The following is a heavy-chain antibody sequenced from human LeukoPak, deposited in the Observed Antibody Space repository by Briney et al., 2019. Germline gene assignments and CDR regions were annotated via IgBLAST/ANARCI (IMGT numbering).Heavy chain of an antibody. CDR1: GGTFSSYA. Sequence: GASVKVSCKASGGTFSSYAISWVRQAPGQGLEWMGRIIPILGIANYAQKFQGRVTITADKSTSTAYMELSSLRSEDTAVYYCARVGVLDYGSGSYSLYGMDVWGQGTTVTVSS. J-gene: IGHJ6*02. V-gene: IGHV1-69*04. CDR3: ARVGVLDYGSGSYSLYGMDV. D-gene: IGHD3-10*01. CDR2: IIPILGIA.